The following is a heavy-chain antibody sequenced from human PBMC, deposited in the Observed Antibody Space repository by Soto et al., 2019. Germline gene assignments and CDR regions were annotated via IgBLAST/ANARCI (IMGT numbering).Heavy chain of an antibody. CDR1: GYTFTSYG. D-gene: IGHD6-6*01. J-gene: IGHJ6*02. CDR2: ISAYNGNT. Sequence: ASVKVSCKGAGYTFTSYGISWVRQAPGQGLEWMGWISAYNGNTNYAQKLQGRVTMTTDTSTSTAYMELRSLRSDDTAVYYCARGRIAARFDYYYYGMDVWGQGTTVTVSS. CDR3: ARGRIAARFDYYYYGMDV. V-gene: IGHV1-18*01.